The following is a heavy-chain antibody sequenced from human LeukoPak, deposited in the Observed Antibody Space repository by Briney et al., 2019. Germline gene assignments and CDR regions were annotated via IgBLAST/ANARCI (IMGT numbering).Heavy chain of an antibody. CDR3: AKGLSLGYCSSTSCSGYFQH. J-gene: IGHJ1*01. CDR2: ISGSGGST. V-gene: IGHV3-23*01. CDR1: GFTFSSYA. D-gene: IGHD2-2*01. Sequence: PGGSLRLSCAVSGFTFSSYAMSWVRQAPGKGLEWVSAISGSGGSTYYADSVKGRFTISRDNSRNTLYLQMNSLRAEDTAVYYCAKGLSLGYCSSTSCSGYFQHWGQGTLVTVSS.